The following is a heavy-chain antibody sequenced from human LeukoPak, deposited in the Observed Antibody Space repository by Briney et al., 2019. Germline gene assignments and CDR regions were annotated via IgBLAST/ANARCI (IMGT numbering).Heavy chain of an antibody. V-gene: IGHV1-8*01. CDR1: GYTFTSHD. CDR3: ARRAHYYDFWSGYYGVGEYYFDY. D-gene: IGHD3-3*01. J-gene: IGHJ4*02. Sequence: ASVKVSCKASGYTFTSHDIIWVRQATGQGLEWVGWMNLNSGNTVYAQKFQGRVTMTRDTSISTAYMELRSLRSDDTAVYYCARRAHYYDFWSGYYGVGEYYFDYWGQGTLVTVSS. CDR2: MNLNSGNT.